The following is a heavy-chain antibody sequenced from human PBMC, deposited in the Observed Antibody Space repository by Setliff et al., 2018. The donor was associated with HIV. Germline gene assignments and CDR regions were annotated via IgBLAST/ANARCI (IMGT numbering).Heavy chain of an antibody. J-gene: IGHJ4*02. D-gene: IGHD1-26*01. CDR1: GLLFTNAW. Sequence: GGSLRLSCAASGLLFTNAWMSWVRQAPGKGLEWVGRIKTKTDGGTTDYATPVKGRFTISRDDSKKMLYLQMNSLKTEDTAVYYCTTRGTWDYRDYFDYWSQGTLVTVSS. CDR3: TTRGTWDYRDYFDY. CDR2: IKTKTDGGTT. V-gene: IGHV3-15*01.